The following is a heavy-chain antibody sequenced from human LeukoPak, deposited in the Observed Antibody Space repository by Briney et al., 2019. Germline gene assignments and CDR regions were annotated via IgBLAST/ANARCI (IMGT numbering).Heavy chain of an antibody. Sequence: GGSLRLSCAASGFTFSSYSMNWVRHAPGKGLEWVSSISSSSSYIYYADSVKGRFTISRDNAKNSLYLQMNSLRAEDTAVYYCARGGSSGSYSQYFQPWGQGTLVTVSS. CDR1: GFTFSSYS. CDR3: ARGGSSGSYSQYFQP. V-gene: IGHV3-21*06. J-gene: IGHJ1*01. CDR2: ISSSSSYI. D-gene: IGHD6-19*01.